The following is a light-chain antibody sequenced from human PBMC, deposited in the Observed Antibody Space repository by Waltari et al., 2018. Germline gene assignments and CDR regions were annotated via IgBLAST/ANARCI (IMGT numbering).Light chain of an antibody. J-gene: IGLJ2*01. CDR3: CSYAGYYTLL. CDR1: SSAVGGYHL. V-gene: IGLV2-11*01. CDR2: GVT. Sequence: QSALTQPRSVSGSPGQSVTISCPGTSSAVGGYHLVSWYQLHPGKVPKLMIYGVTNRPSGVPDRFSGSKSGNTASLTISGLQAEDEADYFCCSYAGYYTLLFGGGTELTVL.